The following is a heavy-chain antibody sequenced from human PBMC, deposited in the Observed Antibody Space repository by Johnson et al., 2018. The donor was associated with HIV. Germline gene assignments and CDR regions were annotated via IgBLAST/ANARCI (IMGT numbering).Heavy chain of an antibody. D-gene: IGHD3-3*01. V-gene: IGHV3-30*14. J-gene: IGHJ3*02. CDR2: ISYGGNKQ. Sequence: QMLLVESGGGVVQPGRSLRLSCAASVFTFSNYIIHWVRRAQGKGLEWVAVISYGGNKQYYVDSVEGRFTISIDNSKNTLYLQMNSLRVEDTAVYYCARVKGITVFGVVRPHGAFDIWGQGTMVTVSS. CDR1: VFTFSNYI. CDR3: ARVKGITVFGVVRPHGAFDI.